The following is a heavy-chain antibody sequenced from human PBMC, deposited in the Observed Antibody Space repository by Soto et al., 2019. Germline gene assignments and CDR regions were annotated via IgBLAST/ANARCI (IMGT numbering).Heavy chain of an antibody. V-gene: IGHV3-74*01. CDR2: INNDGSGT. Sequence: EVQLVESGGGLVQPGGSLRLSCAASGFTFSNYWMHWVRQAPGEGLVWVSRINNDGSGTSYADSVKGRFTMSRDNARKTLFLQMHSLRAEDTAVYYCGAGQSGYSYARDWGQGARVTVSS. D-gene: IGHD5-18*01. CDR1: GFTFSNYW. CDR3: GAGQSGYSYARD. J-gene: IGHJ4*02.